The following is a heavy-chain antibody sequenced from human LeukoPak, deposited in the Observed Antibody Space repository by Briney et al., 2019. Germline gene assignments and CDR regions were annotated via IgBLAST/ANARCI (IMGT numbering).Heavy chain of an antibody. CDR1: GYSFTSND. CDR3: ARESVPAVAARRGLNY. Sequence: GASVKVSCKTSGYSFTSNDIQWVRQATGQGLEWMGWINPNSGGTNYAQKFQGRVTMTRDTSISTVYMEMSRLRSDDTAVYYCARESVPAVAARRGLNYWGQGTLVAVSS. D-gene: IGHD6-6*01. V-gene: IGHV1-2*02. CDR2: INPNSGGT. J-gene: IGHJ4*02.